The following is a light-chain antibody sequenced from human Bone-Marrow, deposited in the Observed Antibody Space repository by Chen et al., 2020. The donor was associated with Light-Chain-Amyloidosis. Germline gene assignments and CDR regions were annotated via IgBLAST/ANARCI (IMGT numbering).Light chain of an antibody. CDR2: KNN. Sequence: QSVLTQPPSASGTPGQRVTISCSGSSSNIGNNYVYWYQQVPRTAPKLLIYKNNQRPSGVPHRFSGSRSGTSASLAISGLRSEDDADYYCAAWDDSLNGVIFGGGTKLTVL. V-gene: IGLV1-47*01. J-gene: IGLJ2*01. CDR3: AAWDDSLNGVI. CDR1: SSNIGNNY.